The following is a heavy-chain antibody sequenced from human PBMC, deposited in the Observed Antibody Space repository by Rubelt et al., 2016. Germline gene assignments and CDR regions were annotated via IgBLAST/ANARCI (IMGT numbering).Heavy chain of an antibody. Sequence: QLQLQESGPGLVKPSETLSLTCTVSGGSISSSSYYWGWIRQPPGKGLEWIGYIYYSGSTNYNPSLKVRVTISVATSKNQFSLKLSSVTAADTAVYYCARYYDFWSGSGFDPWGQGTLVTVSS. CDR2: IYYSGST. V-gene: IGHV4-61*05. D-gene: IGHD3-3*01. CDR1: GGSISSSSYY. CDR3: ARYYDFWSGSGFDP. J-gene: IGHJ5*02.